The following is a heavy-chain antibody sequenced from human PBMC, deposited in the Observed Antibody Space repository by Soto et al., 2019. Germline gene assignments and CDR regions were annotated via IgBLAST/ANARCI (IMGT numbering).Heavy chain of an antibody. V-gene: IGHV4-30-4*01. CDR2: IYYSGST. Sequence: SETLSLTCTVSGGSISSGDYYWSWIRQPPGKGLEWIGYIYYSGSTYYNPSLKSRVTISVDTSKNQFSLKLSSVTAADTAVYYCARIRFLEWSPAYYFDYWGQGTLVTVSS. CDR1: GGSISSGDYY. CDR3: ARIRFLEWSPAYYFDY. J-gene: IGHJ4*02. D-gene: IGHD3-3*01.